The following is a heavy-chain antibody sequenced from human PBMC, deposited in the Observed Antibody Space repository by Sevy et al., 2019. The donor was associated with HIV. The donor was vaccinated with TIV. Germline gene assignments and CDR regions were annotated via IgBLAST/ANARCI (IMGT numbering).Heavy chain of an antibody. CDR3: ARSRASDI. J-gene: IGHJ3*02. CDR1: GFTYNKYA. CDR2: IGGLDKNT. V-gene: IGHV3-23*01. Sequence: GESLKISCAASGFTYNKYAMSWVRQAPGKGVEWVSIIGGLDKNTYYADSVKGRFTISRDNSNNTLYLQMNSLRAEDTAVYYCARSRASDIWGQGTKVTVSS.